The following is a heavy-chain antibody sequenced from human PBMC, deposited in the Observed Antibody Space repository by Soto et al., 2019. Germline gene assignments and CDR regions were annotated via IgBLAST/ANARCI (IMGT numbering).Heavy chain of an antibody. CDR3: ARWTPMITFGGVIVISGYYGMDV. J-gene: IGHJ6*02. V-gene: IGHV4-34*01. CDR2: INHSGST. D-gene: IGHD3-16*02. Sequence: SLTCAVYGGSFSGYYWSWIRQPPGKGLEWIGEINHSGSTNYNPSLKSRVTISVDTSKNQFSLKLSSVTAADTAVYYCARWTPMITFGGVIVISGYYGMDVWGQGTTVTVSS. CDR1: GGSFSGYY.